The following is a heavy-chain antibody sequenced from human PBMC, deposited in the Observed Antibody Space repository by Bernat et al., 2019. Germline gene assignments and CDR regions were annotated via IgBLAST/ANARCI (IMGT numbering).Heavy chain of an antibody. CDR1: GGSISSGGYY. CDR2: IYYSGST. V-gene: IGHV4-31*03. J-gene: IGHJ6*02. Sequence: QVQLQESGPGLVKPSQTLSLTCTVSGGSISSGGYYWSWIRQHPGKGLEWIGYIYYSGSTYYNPSLKSRVTISVDTSKNQFSLKLSSVTAADTAVYYCARGGPLNPMSSEWLLPYGMDVWGQGTTVTVSS. CDR3: ARGGPLNPMSSEWLLPYGMDV. D-gene: IGHD3-3*01.